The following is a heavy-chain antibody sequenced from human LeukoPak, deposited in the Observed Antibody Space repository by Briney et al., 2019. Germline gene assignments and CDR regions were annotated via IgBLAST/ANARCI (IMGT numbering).Heavy chain of an antibody. J-gene: IGHJ4*02. D-gene: IGHD2-2*01. CDR3: ARSGHCSGTSCYAEGIDY. CDR2: IRGYNGDT. Sequence: ASVKVSCKASGYTFTKYGVSWVRQAPGQGLEWMGWIRGYNGDTVYEQMFQGRVTMTADTSTNTASMELRGLRSDDTAVYYCARSGHCSGTSCYAEGIDYWGQGTLVTVSS. V-gene: IGHV1-18*04. CDR1: GYTFTKYG.